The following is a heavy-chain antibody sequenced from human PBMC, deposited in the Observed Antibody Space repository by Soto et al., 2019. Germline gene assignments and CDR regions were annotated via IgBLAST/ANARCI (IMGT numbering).Heavy chain of an antibody. Sequence: GGSLRLSCATSGFTFSSYALHWVRQAPGKGLEWVALISYDGINKYYADSVKGRFTISGDNSKNTLYLQMNSLRAEDTAVYYCAKGGYNYGFLFDCWGQGTLVTVSS. CDR1: GFTFSSYA. D-gene: IGHD5-18*01. J-gene: IGHJ4*02. CDR3: AKGGYNYGFLFDC. V-gene: IGHV3-30-3*01. CDR2: ISYDGINK.